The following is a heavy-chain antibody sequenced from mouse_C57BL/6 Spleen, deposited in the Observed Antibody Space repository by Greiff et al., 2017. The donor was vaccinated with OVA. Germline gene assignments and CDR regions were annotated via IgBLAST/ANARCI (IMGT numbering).Heavy chain of an antibody. D-gene: IGHD1-1*01. Sequence: EVQRVESEGGLVQPGSSMKLSCTASGFTFSDYYMAWVRQVPEKGLEWVANINYDGSSTYYLDSLKSRFIISRDNAKNILYLQMSSLKSEDTATYYCARDYGSSYFDVWGTGTTVTVSS. CDR2: INYDGSST. V-gene: IGHV5-16*01. J-gene: IGHJ1*03. CDR3: ARDYGSSYFDV. CDR1: GFTFSDYY.